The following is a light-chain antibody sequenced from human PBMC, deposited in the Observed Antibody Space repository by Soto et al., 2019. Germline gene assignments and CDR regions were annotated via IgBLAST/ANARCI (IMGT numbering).Light chain of an antibody. CDR1: QSVSSY. CDR3: QQYGSSPGT. V-gene: IGKV3-11*01. CDR2: DAS. J-gene: IGKJ1*01. Sequence: EIVLTQSPVTLSLSPGERAIVSCRASQSVSSYLAWYQQKPGQAPRLLIYDASNRATGIPARFSGSGSGTEFTLTISSLQSEDFAVYYCQQYGSSPGTFGQGTKVDIK.